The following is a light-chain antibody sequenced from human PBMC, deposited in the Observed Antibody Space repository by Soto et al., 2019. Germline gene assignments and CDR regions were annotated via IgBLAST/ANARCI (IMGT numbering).Light chain of an antibody. CDR2: EVS. CDR1: SSDIGNYDF. J-gene: IGLJ2*01. V-gene: IGLV2-14*01. Sequence: QSALTQPASVSGSPGQSITISCTGTSSDIGNYDFVSWYQQVPGTAPKAMIYEVSSRPSGVSNRFSGSKSGNTASLTISGLQAEDEAYYYRSSYTTSTSFILFGGGTKLTVL. CDR3: SSYTTSTSFIL.